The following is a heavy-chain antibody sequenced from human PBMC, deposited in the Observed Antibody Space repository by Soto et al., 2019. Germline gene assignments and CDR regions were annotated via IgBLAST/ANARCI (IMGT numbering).Heavy chain of an antibody. J-gene: IGHJ4*02. D-gene: IGHD2-15*01. CDR1: GFTFSSYG. V-gene: IGHV3-30*18. Sequence: QVQLVESGGGVVQPGRSLRLSCAASGFTFSSYGMHGVRQAPGKGLAWVAVISYDGSNKYYADSVKGRFTISRDNSKNTLYLQMNSLRAQDTAVYYCAKVDFPGYCSGCSCYGTYDYWCQGNLVTVSS. CDR3: AKVDFPGYCSGCSCYGTYDY. CDR2: ISYDGSNK.